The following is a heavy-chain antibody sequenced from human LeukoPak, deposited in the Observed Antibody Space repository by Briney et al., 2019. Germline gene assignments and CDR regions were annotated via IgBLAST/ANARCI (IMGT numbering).Heavy chain of an antibody. V-gene: IGHV1-69*06. J-gene: IGHJ4*02. D-gene: IGHD1-20*01. CDR3: ARVRYNWNYVDY. Sequence: GASVTVSCKASGGTFSSYAISWVRQAPGQGLEWMGGIIPIFGTANYAQKFQGRVTITADKSTSTAYMELSSLRSEDTAVYYCARVRYNWNYVDYWGQGTLVTVSS. CDR1: GGTFSSYA. CDR2: IIPIFGTA.